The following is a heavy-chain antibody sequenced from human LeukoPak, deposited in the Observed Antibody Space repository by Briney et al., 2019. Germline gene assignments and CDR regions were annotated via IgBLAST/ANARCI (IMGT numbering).Heavy chain of an antibody. Sequence: GGSLRLSCAASGFTFSSYAMSWVRQAPGKGLEWVSAISGSGGSTYYADSVKGRFTISRDNSKNMLYLQMNSLRAEDTAVYYCAKDHGYYYDSSGYYGLFDYWGQGTLVTVSS. J-gene: IGHJ4*02. CDR3: AKDHGYYYDSSGYYGLFDY. D-gene: IGHD3-22*01. CDR1: GFTFSSYA. CDR2: ISGSGGST. V-gene: IGHV3-23*01.